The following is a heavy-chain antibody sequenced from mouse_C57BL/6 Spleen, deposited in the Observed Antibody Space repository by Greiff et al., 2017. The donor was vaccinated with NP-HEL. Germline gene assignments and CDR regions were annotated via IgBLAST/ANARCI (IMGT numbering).Heavy chain of an antibody. CDR3: ARGYDYFDY. CDR2: ISDGGSYT. V-gene: IGHV5-4*01. CDR1: GFTFSSYA. Sequence: EVQVVESGGGLVKPGGSLKLSCAASGFTFSSYAMSWVRQTPEKRLEWVATISDGGSYTYYPDNVKGRFTISRDNAKNNLYLQMSHLKSEDTAMYYCARGYDYFDYWGQGTTLTVSS. D-gene: IGHD2-3*01. J-gene: IGHJ2*01.